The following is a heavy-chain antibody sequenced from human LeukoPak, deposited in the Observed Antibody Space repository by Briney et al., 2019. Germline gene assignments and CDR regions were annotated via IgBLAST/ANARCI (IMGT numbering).Heavy chain of an antibody. CDR2: IYYSGST. CDR3: ARGHYDSVGYSEPFDP. Sequence: PSETLCLSCTVSGGSITPYYWSWIRQPPGKRLEFIGYIYYSGSTNYNPSLESRVTISVDTSKNQFSLDLISVTAADTAVYYCARGHYDSVGYSEPFDPWGQGTLVTVSS. J-gene: IGHJ5*02. D-gene: IGHD3-22*01. CDR1: GGSITPYY. V-gene: IGHV4-59*01.